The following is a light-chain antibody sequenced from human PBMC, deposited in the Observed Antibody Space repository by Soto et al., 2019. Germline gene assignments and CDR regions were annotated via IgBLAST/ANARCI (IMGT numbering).Light chain of an antibody. Sequence: ERVMTQSPATLSVFPGEGATLSCRASEAVSTNLAWYQHKPGQAPRLLIYAASTRSTGVPARFSGSGSGTEFTLTISRLEPEDFAVYYCQQCNDSPLTFGGGTKVEIK. CDR1: EAVSTN. V-gene: IGKV3-15*01. CDR3: QQCNDSPLT. J-gene: IGKJ4*01. CDR2: AAS.